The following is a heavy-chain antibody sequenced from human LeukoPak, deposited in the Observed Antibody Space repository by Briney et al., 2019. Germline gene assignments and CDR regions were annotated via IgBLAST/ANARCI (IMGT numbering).Heavy chain of an antibody. J-gene: IGHJ1*01. Sequence: SETLSLTCTVSGGSISSSNYYWGWVRQPPGKGLEWIGSIYYSGTTFYKPALKSRVTISVDTSKNQFSLKLSSGTAADTAVYYCAGEITSSCHHWGQGTLVTVSS. CDR3: AGEITSSCHH. D-gene: IGHD1-14*01. CDR1: GGSISSSNYY. CDR2: IYYSGTT. V-gene: IGHV4-39*01.